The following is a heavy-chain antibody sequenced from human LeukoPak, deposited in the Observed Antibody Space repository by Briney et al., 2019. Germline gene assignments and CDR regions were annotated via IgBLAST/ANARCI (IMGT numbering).Heavy chain of an antibody. J-gene: IGHJ4*02. D-gene: IGHD4-23*01. CDR1: GYTFIGYS. V-gene: IGHV1-18*01. Sequence: SVKVSCKASGYTFIGYSISWVRQAPGHGLEWMGWITPYNGNTNYVQNFQGRVIMTTDTSTSTAYMELRSLRSDDTAVYYCAREYGGNPGLFGYWGQGTLVTVSS. CDR3: AREYGGNPGLFGY. CDR2: ITPYNGNT.